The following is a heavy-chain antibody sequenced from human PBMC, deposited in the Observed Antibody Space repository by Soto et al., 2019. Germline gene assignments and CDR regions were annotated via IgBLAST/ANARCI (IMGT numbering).Heavy chain of an antibody. Sequence: EVQLVESGGGLVQPGGSLRLSCAASGFTFSSYSMNWVRQAPGKGLEWGSYISSSSSTIYYAASVKGRFTISRHKAKNSLYLQTNSLRAEDTGVYYCSSGAYDYDGSGLSYWAQGTLVTVSS. V-gene: IGHV3-48*01. CDR1: GFTFSSYS. CDR3: SSGAYDYDGSGLSY. J-gene: IGHJ4*02. D-gene: IGHD3-22*01. CDR2: ISSSSSTI.